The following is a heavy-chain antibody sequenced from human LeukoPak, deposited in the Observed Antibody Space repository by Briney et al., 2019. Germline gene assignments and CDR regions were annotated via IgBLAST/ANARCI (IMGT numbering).Heavy chain of an antibody. CDR2: ISFDGSHK. V-gene: IGHV3-30*18. CDR3: AKGTAVDRQYFEN. CDR1: RFTFSACG. Sequence: PGRSLRLSCAASRFTFSACGTHWVRQAPGKGLEWVAAISFDGSHKYYADSVKGRFTISRDNSMNTLYLQMNSLRAEDTAVYYCAKGTAVDRQYFENWGQGTLVTVSS. D-gene: IGHD1-1*01. J-gene: IGHJ4*02.